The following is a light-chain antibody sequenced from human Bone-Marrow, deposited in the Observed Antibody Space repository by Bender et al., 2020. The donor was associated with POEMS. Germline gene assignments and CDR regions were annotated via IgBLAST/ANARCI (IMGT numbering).Light chain of an antibody. J-gene: IGLJ2*01. Sequence: QSALTQPPSASGSPGQSVTISCTGTSSDVGSYNLVSWYQLHPGKAPKLMIYDVTKRPSGVPDRFSGSKSGNTASLTITGLQAEDEAHYYCCSYAGSFVAFGGGTKLTVL. V-gene: IGLV2-11*01. CDR1: SSDVGSYNL. CDR3: CSYAGSFVA. CDR2: DVT.